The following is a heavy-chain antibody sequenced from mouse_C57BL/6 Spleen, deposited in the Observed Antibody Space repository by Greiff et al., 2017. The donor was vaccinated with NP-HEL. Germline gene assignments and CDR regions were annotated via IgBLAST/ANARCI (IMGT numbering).Heavy chain of an antibody. CDR2: ISDGGSYT. Sequence: DVHLVESGGGLVKPGGSLKLSCAASGFTFSSYAMSWVRQTPEKRLEWVATISDGGSYTYYPDNVKGRFTISRDNAKNNLYLQMSHLKSEDTAMYYCASNWDGRAWFAYWGQGTLVTVSA. CDR1: GFTFSSYA. V-gene: IGHV5-4*01. CDR3: ASNWDGRAWFAY. J-gene: IGHJ3*01. D-gene: IGHD4-1*01.